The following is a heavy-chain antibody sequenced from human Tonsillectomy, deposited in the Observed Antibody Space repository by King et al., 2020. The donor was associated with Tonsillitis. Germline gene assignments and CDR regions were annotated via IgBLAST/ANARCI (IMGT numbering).Heavy chain of an antibody. Sequence: VQLVESGGGLVQPGGSLRLSCAASGFTFTNYWMTWVRLAPGKGLEWVANIRQDGSDKYYVDSVKGRFTISRDNAGTSVYLQMTRLRAEDTAVYYCARDGSGSYYPARYFDLWGRGTMVTVSS. CDR2: IRQDGSDK. J-gene: IGHJ2*01. D-gene: IGHD1-26*01. V-gene: IGHV3-7*01. CDR1: GFTFTNYW. CDR3: ARDGSGSYYPARYFDL.